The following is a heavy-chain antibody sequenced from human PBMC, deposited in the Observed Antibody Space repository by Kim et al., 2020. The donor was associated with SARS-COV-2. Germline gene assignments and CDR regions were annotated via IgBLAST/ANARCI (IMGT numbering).Heavy chain of an antibody. CDR3: ARGGLGTDWFDP. D-gene: IGHD3-10*01. V-gene: IGHV4-34*01. CDR1: GGSFSGYY. J-gene: IGHJ5*02. Sequence: SETLSLTCAVYGGSFSGYYWSWIRQPPGKGLEWIGEINHSGSTNYNPSLKSRVTISVDTSKNQFSLKLSSVTAADTAVYYCARGGLGTDWFDPWGQGTLVTVSS. CDR2: INHSGST.